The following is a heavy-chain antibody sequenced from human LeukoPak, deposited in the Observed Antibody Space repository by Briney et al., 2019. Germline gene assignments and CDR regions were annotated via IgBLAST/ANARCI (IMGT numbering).Heavy chain of an antibody. CDR3: ARAPRRFWSGYYMEYYFDY. CDR2: INHSGST. J-gene: IGHJ4*02. V-gene: IGHV4-34*01. CDR1: GGSFSGYY. Sequence: PSETLSLTCAVYGGSFSGYYWSWIRQPPGKGMEWNGEINHSGSTNSNPSLKSRVTISVDTSKNQFSLKLSSVTAADTAVYYCARAPRRFWSGYYMEYYFDYWGQGALVTVSS. D-gene: IGHD3-3*01.